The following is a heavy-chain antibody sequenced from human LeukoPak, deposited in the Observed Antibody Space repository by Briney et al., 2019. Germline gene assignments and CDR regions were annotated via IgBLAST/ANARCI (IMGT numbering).Heavy chain of an antibody. CDR3: ARGPIMITFGGVIAPFDY. CDR2: IYYSGST. D-gene: IGHD3-16*02. CDR1: GGSISSYY. J-gene: IGHJ4*02. Sequence: SETLSLTCTVSGGSISSYYWSWIRQPPGKGLEWIGYIYYSGSTNYNPSLKSRVTISVDTSKNQFPLKLSSVTAADTAVYYCARGPIMITFGGVIAPFDYWGQGTLVTVSS. V-gene: IGHV4-59*12.